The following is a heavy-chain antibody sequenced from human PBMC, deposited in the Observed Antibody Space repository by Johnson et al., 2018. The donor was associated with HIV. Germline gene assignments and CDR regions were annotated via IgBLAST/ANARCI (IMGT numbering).Heavy chain of an antibody. Sequence: VQLVESGGGLVQPGGSLRLYCAASGFTFSSYAMSWVRQAPGKGLEWVSAISGSGGSTYYADSVKGRFTISRDNSKNTLYLQMNSLRAEDTAVYYCAKSPRFTIFGSDAFDIWGQGTMVTVSS. CDR3: AKSPRFTIFGSDAFDI. CDR1: GFTFSSYA. CDR2: ISGSGGST. J-gene: IGHJ3*02. V-gene: IGHV3-23*04. D-gene: IGHD3-3*01.